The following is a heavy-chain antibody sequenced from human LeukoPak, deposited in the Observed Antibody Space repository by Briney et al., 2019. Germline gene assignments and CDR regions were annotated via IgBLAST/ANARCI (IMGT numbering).Heavy chain of an antibody. V-gene: IGHV4-39*07. D-gene: IGHD5-12*01. CDR1: DGSISSGGYS. J-gene: IGHJ4*02. CDR2: IYYSGST. CDR3: AREGYSGYDFDY. Sequence: PSETLSLTCAVSDGSISSGGYSWSWIRQPPGKGLEWIGSIYYSGSTYYNPSLKSRVTISVDTSKNQFSLKLSSVTAADTAVYYCAREGYSGYDFDYWGQGTLVTVSS.